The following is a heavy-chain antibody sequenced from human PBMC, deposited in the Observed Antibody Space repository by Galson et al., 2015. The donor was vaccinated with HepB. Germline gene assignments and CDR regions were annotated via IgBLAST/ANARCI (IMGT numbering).Heavy chain of an antibody. CDR2: ISYDGSNT. CDR1: GFSFSKYG. CDR3: AKDATYGDLAYYYYYMDV. V-gene: IGHV3-30*18. J-gene: IGHJ6*03. Sequence: SLRLSCAASGFSFSKYGMHWVRQASGKGLESVAVISYDGSNTYYGDSVEGRLTISRDNSKNTLYLQMNSLRAEDTGVYYCAKDATYGDLAYYYYYMDVWGKGTTVTVSS. D-gene: IGHD4-17*01.